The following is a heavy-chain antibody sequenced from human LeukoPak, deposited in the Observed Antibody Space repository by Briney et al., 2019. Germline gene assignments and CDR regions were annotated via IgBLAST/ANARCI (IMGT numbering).Heavy chain of an antibody. CDR2: INYSGMS. CDR3: AIRLATSRLATATTWFDP. V-gene: IGHV4-34*01. D-gene: IGHD3-9*01. Sequence: SETLSLTCAVYGESFDGFYWNWIRQSPGKGLEWIGEINYSGMSDYNPALKSRVAISADSSKRQFSLDLTSVTAADTAVYCCAIRLATSRLATATTWFDPWGQGTLVSVSS. CDR1: GESFDGFY. J-gene: IGHJ5*02.